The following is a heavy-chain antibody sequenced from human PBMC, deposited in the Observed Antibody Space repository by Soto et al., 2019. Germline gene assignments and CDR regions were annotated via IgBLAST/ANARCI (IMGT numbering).Heavy chain of an antibody. CDR3: AKVTNTFGGVIDSFDS. CDR1: GFTFSSYA. J-gene: IGHJ4*02. Sequence: PGGSLRLSCAASGFTFSSYAMTWVRQAPGKGLEWVSAISGGGVDSYYADSVKGRFAISRDISNNTLYLQLSSLRAEDTAVYYCAKVTNTFGGVIDSFDSWGQGTLVTVSS. V-gene: IGHV3-23*01. CDR2: ISGGGVDS. D-gene: IGHD3-16*02.